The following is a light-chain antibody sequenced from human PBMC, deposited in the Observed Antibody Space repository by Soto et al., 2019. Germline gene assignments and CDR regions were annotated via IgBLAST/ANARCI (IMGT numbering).Light chain of an antibody. J-gene: IGLJ1*01. CDR2: GNS. Sequence: QSVLTQPPSVSAAPGQKVTISCSGSSSNIGGNSVSWYQHRPGTAPKLLIFGNSNRPSGVPVPDRFSGSKPGTSAYLAITGLQAEDEGDYYCQSYDSTLDARYVFGTGTKVTVL. V-gene: IGLV1-40*01. CDR1: SSNIGGNS. CDR3: QSYDSTLDARYV.